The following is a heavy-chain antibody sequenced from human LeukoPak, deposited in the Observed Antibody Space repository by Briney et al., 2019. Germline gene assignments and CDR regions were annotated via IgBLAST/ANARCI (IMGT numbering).Heavy chain of an antibody. Sequence: SETPSLTCTVSGGSLSSYYWSWIRQPPGKGLEWIGYIYYSGSTNYNPSLKSRVTISLDTSRNQFSLKLNSVTAADTAVYYCAKSNGYGLVDIWGQGTMVTVSS. CDR1: GGSLSSYY. CDR2: IYYSGST. J-gene: IGHJ3*02. CDR3: AKSNGYGLVDI. D-gene: IGHD3-10*01. V-gene: IGHV4-59*12.